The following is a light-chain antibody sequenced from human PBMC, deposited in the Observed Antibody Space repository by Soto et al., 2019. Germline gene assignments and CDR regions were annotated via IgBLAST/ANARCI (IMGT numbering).Light chain of an antibody. Sequence: DIVMTQSPDSLAVSLGERATINCKSSQSVLYSSNNKNYLAWYQQRPGQPPKLLIYWASTRESGVPDRFSGSGSGTDFPLTITSLQAEDGAFFYCQQYESTPPTFGQGTKLEIK. V-gene: IGKV4-1*01. CDR3: QQYESTPPT. CDR1: QSVLYSSNNKNY. J-gene: IGKJ2*01. CDR2: WAS.